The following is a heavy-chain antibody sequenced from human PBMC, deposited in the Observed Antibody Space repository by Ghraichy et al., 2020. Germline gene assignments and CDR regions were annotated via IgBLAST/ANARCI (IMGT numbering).Heavy chain of an antibody. CDR2: ISSSGSYI. V-gene: IGHV3-21*01. D-gene: IGHD2-2*01. CDR3: ARGRGHCSTTNCFYYAMDV. Sequence: GGSLNISCAASGFTFSSYSLNWVRQAPGKGLEWVSSISSSGSYIFYADSLKGRFTISRDSAKNSMFLQMNNLTAGDTAVYYCARGRGHCSTTNCFYYAMDVWGQGTTVTVSS. CDR1: GFTFSSYS. J-gene: IGHJ6*02.